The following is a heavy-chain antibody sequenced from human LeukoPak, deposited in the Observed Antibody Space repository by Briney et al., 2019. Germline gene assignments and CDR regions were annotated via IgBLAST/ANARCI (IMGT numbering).Heavy chain of an antibody. CDR1: GGSISSYY. D-gene: IGHD6-13*01. V-gene: IGHV4-4*07. Sequence: SETLSLTCTVSGGSISSYYWSWIRQPAGKGLEWIGRIYTSGSTNYNPSLKSRVTMSVDTSKNQFSLKLSSVTAADTAVYYCAREKHGYSSSWYYYYYYVDVWGKGTTVTISS. J-gene: IGHJ6*03. CDR2: IYTSGST. CDR3: AREKHGYSSSWYYYYYYVDV.